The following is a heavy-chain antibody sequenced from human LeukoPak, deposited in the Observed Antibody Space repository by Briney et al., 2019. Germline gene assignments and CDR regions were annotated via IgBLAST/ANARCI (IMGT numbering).Heavy chain of an antibody. Sequence: GGSLRLSCAASGFTFSSYAMHWVRQAPGKGLEWVAVISYDGSNKYYADSVKGRFTISRDNSKNTLYLQMNSLRAEDTAVYYCARDRQLYCGGDCYLGDYWGQGTLVTVSS. CDR2: ISYDGSNK. CDR1: GFTFSSYA. V-gene: IGHV3-30-3*01. D-gene: IGHD2-21*02. CDR3: ARDRQLYCGGDCYLGDY. J-gene: IGHJ4*02.